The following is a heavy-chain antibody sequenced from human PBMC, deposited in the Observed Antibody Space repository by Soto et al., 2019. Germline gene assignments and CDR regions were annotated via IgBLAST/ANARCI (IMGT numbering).Heavy chain of an antibody. J-gene: IGHJ4*02. CDR2: ISYDGSNK. CDR3: ARDAGRGYSYGYVDY. D-gene: IGHD5-18*01. V-gene: IGHV3-30-3*01. CDR1: GFTFSSYA. Sequence: AGGSLRLSCAASGFTFSSYAMHWVRQAPGKGLEWVAVISYDGSNKYYADSVKGRFTISRDNSKNTLYLQMNSLRAEDTAVYYCARDAGRGYSYGYVDYWGQGTLVTVSS.